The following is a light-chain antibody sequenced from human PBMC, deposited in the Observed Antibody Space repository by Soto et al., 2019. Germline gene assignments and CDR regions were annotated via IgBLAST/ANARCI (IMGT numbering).Light chain of an antibody. CDR1: SSDVGGYNY. J-gene: IGLJ2*01. Sequence: QSALTQPASVSGSPGQSITISCTGTSSDVGGYNYVSWYQLHPGKAPKLMIYDVNNRPSGVSNRFSGSKSGNTASLTISGLQAEDEADYCCSSFTSSTLVVFGGGTQLTVL. V-gene: IGLV2-14*03. CDR3: SSFTSSTLVV. CDR2: DVN.